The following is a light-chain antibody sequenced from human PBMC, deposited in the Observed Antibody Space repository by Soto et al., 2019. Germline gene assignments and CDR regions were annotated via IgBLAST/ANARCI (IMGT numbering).Light chain of an antibody. CDR1: RSDVGGYNY. J-gene: IGLJ2*01. Sequence: QSVLTQPASVSGSPGQSITISCTGTRSDVGGYNYVSWYQQHPGKSYTLMIYAVSNRPSGVSNRFSGSKSGNTASLTISGLQAEDESDYDCSSYTISSPIGVFGGGTQLTVL. CDR2: AVS. V-gene: IGLV2-14*01. CDR3: SSYTISSPIGV.